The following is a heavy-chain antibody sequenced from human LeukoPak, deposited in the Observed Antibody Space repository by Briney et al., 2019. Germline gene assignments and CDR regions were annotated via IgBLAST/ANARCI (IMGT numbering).Heavy chain of an antibody. CDR1: GYSISSGYY. Sequence: SETLSLTCTVSGYSISSGYYWGWIRPPPGKGLEWIGSIYHSGSTYYNPSLKSRVNISVDTSKNQFSLKLSSVTAADTAVYYCARGGGYSSGWPPYYFDYWGQGTLVTVSS. J-gene: IGHJ4*02. V-gene: IGHV4-38-2*02. CDR3: ARGGGYSSGWPPYYFDY. D-gene: IGHD6-19*01. CDR2: IYHSGST.